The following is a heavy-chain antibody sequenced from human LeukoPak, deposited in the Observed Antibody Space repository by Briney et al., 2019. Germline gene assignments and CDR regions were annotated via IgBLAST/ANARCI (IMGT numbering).Heavy chain of an antibody. V-gene: IGHV3-30-3*01. CDR3: VKDLGRYRNNCFDY. Sequence: GGSLRLSCAASGFTFSSYAMHWVRQAPGKGLEWVAAISYDGSNKYYADSVKGRFTISRDNSKNTLYLQMNSLKTEDTAVYYCVKDLGRYRNNCFDYWGQGTLVTVSS. CDR1: GFTFSSYA. CDR2: ISYDGSNK. D-gene: IGHD1-26*01. J-gene: IGHJ4*02.